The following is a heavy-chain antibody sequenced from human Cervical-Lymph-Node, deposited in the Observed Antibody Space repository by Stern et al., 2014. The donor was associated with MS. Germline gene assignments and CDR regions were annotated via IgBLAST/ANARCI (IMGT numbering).Heavy chain of an antibody. CDR2: ILLDGDK. CDR1: GFSVATAGVG. Sequence: EYGPTLIKPTQTVTLTCTLSGFSVATAGVGVGWIRQPPGKALEWLALILLDGDKLYSPSLKNRLTIIKDSSKNQVVLTMTNVDPVDTATYYCAHSRVKYCRGGTCYSSLFDYWGQGTLVTVSS. D-gene: IGHD2-15*01. V-gene: IGHV2-5*02. J-gene: IGHJ4*02. CDR3: AHSRVKYCRGGTCYSSLFDY.